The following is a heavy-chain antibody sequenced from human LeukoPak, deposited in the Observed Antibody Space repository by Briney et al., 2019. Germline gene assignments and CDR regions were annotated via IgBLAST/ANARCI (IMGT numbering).Heavy chain of an antibody. Sequence: SETLSLTCTVSGGSISGSSYYWGWIRQPPGKGLEWIGSIYYSGSTYYNPSLKSRVTISVDTSKNQFSLKLSSVTAADTAVYYCARRTIFGVLDYWGQGTLVTVSS. D-gene: IGHD3-3*01. CDR2: IYYSGST. V-gene: IGHV4-39*07. CDR1: GGSISGSSYY. CDR3: ARRTIFGVLDY. J-gene: IGHJ4*02.